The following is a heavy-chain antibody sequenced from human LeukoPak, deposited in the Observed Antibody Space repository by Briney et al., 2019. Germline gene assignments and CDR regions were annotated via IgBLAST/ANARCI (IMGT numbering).Heavy chain of an antibody. CDR2: IRSKAYRGTT. V-gene: IGHV3-49*04. Sequence: GRSLRLSCTASGFAFGDYAMSWVRQAPGKGLEWVGFIRSKAYRGTTEYAASVKGRFTISRDDSKSIAYLQMNSLKTEDTAVYYCSRGVRFVVREVSYYFDYWGQGTLVTVSS. D-gene: IGHD3-10*01. CDR3: SRGVRFVVREVSYYFDY. J-gene: IGHJ4*02. CDR1: GFAFGDYA.